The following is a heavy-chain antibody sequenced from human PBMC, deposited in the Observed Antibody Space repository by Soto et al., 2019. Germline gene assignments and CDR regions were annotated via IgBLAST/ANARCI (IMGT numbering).Heavy chain of an antibody. V-gene: IGHV3-23*01. CDR1: VFSFSSYA. CDR3: ADGGEWSFNFVY. D-gene: IGHD3-3*01. Sequence: PGGSLRLSCAASVFSFSSYAMSWVRQAPGKGLEWVSGISVSGDNTYYADSVKGRFTISRDNSKNTLYLQMNNLRAEDTAVYYCADGGEWSFNFVYWGQGTQVTVSS. J-gene: IGHJ4*02. CDR2: ISVSGDNT.